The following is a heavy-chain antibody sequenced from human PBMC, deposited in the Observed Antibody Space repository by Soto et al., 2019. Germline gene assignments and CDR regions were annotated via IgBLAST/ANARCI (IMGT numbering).Heavy chain of an antibody. CDR1: GFSFSGYA. J-gene: IGHJ4*02. Sequence: EVQLLESGGVLVQPGGSLRLSCAASGFSFSGYAMTWVRQAPGKGLEWVSTTGASGRTTYYADSVKGRCTVSIDNSKNTLDMQMSSLRADDTAVYYCATVHNTSRAFDYWGQGTLVTVSS. CDR3: ATVHNTSRAFDY. V-gene: IGHV3-23*01. D-gene: IGHD1-20*01. CDR2: TGASGRTT.